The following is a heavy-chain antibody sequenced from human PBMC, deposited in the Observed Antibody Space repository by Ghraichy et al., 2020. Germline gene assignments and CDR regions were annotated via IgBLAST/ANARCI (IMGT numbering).Heavy chain of an antibody. D-gene: IGHD3-10*01. CDR1: GGTFSSYA. CDR3: ARVGYYGSGSYYNEGSFDY. CDR2: IIPIFGTA. J-gene: IGHJ4*02. V-gene: IGHV1-69*13. Sequence: SVKVSCKASGGTFSSYAISWVRQAPGQGLEWMGGIIPIFGTANYAQKFQGRVTITADESTSTAYMELSSLRSEDTAVYYCARVGYYGSGSYYNEGSFDYWGQGTLVTVSS.